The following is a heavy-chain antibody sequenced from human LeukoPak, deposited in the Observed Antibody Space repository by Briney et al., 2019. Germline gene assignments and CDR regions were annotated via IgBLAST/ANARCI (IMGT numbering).Heavy chain of an antibody. CDR2: IYYSGST. CDR3: ARVSIAGDYFDY. V-gene: IGHV4-31*03. J-gene: IGHJ4*02. Sequence: SQTLSLTCTVPGGSISSGGYYWSWIRQHPGKGLEWIGYIYYSGSTYYNPSLKSRVTISVDTSKNQFSLKLSSVTAADTAVYYCARVSIAGDYFDYWGQGTLVTVSS. CDR1: GGSISSGGYY.